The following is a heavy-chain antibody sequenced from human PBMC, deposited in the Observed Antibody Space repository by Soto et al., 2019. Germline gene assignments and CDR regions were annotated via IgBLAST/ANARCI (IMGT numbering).Heavy chain of an antibody. CDR1: GFTFSSYS. V-gene: IGHV3-21*01. CDR2: ISSSSSYI. J-gene: IGHJ4*02. Sequence: PGGSLRLSCAASGFTFSSYSMNWVRQAPGKGLEWVSSISSSSSYIYYADSVKGRFTISRDNAKNSLYLQMNSLRAEDTAVYYCARVRGSGYYYPIDYWGQGTLVTVSS. D-gene: IGHD3-22*01. CDR3: ARVRGSGYYYPIDY.